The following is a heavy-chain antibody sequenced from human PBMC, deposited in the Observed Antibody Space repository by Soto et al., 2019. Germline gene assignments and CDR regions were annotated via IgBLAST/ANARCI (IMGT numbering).Heavy chain of an antibody. V-gene: IGHV4-31*03. CDR2: IYYSGST. J-gene: IGHJ6*02. D-gene: IGHD1-26*01. CDR3: ARWEMPYYYYGMDV. Sequence: SETLSLTCTVSGGSISSGGYYWSWIRQHPGKGLEWVGYIYYSGSTYYNPSLKSRVTISVDTSKNQFSLKLSSVTAADTAVYYCARWEMPYYYYGMDVWGQGTTVTVSS. CDR1: GGSISSGGYY.